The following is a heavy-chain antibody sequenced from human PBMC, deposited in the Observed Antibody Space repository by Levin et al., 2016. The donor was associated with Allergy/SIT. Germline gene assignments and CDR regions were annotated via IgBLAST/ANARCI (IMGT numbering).Heavy chain of an antibody. D-gene: IGHD4-11*01. CDR2: IYYSGST. Sequence: GSLRLSCTVSGGSISSYYWSWIRQPPGKGLEWIGYIYYSGSTNYNPSLKSRVTISVDTSKNQFSLKLSSVTAADTAVYYCARGSRGGYSWQGYFDLWGRGTLVTVSS. CDR1: GGSISSYY. J-gene: IGHJ2*01. CDR3: ARGSRGGYSWQGYFDL. V-gene: IGHV4-59*01.